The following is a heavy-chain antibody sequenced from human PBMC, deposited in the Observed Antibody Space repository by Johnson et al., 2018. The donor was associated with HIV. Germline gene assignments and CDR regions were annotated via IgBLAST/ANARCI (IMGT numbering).Heavy chain of an antibody. CDR1: GFTFSDYY. V-gene: IGHV3-11*04. J-gene: IGHJ3*02. CDR2: ISTSGSSI. CDR3: ARRGRSSSWYDLDI. Sequence: VQLVESGGGLVKPGGSLRLSCAASGFTFSDYYMSWIRQAPGKGLEGVSYISTSGSSIYYADSVKGRFTISRDNDKKSLFLQMNSLRAEDTAVYYCARRGRSSSWYDLDIWGQGTMVSVSS. D-gene: IGHD6-13*01.